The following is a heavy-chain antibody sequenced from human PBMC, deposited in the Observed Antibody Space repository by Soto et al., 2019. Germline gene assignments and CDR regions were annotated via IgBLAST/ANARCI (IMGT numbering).Heavy chain of an antibody. V-gene: IGHV3-23*01. CDR1: GFTCSSYA. Sequence: GGSLRLSCAASGFTCSSYAMSCVRQAPGKGLEWVSAISGSGGSTYYADSVKGRFTISRDNSKNTLYLQMNSLRAEDTAVYYCAKVSAIFGVVITAGYLDYWGQGTLVTVSS. D-gene: IGHD3-3*01. CDR2: ISGSGGST. CDR3: AKVSAIFGVVITAGYLDY. J-gene: IGHJ4*02.